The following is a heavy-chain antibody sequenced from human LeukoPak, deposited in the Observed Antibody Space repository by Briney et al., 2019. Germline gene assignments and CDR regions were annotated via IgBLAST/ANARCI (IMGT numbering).Heavy chain of an antibody. D-gene: IGHD3-22*01. CDR3: ARGVVAEYYFDY. CDR1: GGSISSYY. CDR2: IYHSGST. Sequence: SETLSLTCTVSGGSISSYYWGWIRQPPGKGLEWIGSIYHSGSTYYNPSLKSRVTISVDTSKNQFSLKLSSVTAADTAVYYCARGVVAEYYFDYWGQGTLVTVSS. V-gene: IGHV4-38-2*02. J-gene: IGHJ4*02.